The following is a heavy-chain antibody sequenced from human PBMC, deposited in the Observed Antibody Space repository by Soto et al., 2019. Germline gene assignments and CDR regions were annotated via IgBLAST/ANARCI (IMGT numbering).Heavy chain of an antibody. CDR2: IYYSGST. Sequence: SETLSLTCAVYGGYFSSYYWCWIRQPPGKGLEWIGYIYYSGSTNYNPSLKSRVTISVDTSKNQFSLKLSSVTAADTAVYYCARRYGYSFDYWGQGTLVTVSS. CDR3: ARRYGYSFDY. D-gene: IGHD1-1*01. J-gene: IGHJ4*02. V-gene: IGHV4-59*08. CDR1: GGYFSSYY.